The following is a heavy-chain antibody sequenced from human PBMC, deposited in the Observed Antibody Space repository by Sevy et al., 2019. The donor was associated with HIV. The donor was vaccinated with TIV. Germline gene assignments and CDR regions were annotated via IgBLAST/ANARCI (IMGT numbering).Heavy chain of an antibody. CDR2: ISYDGSNK. CDR1: GFTFSSYA. V-gene: IGHV3-30-3*01. D-gene: IGHD2-2*01. CDR3: ARDGRPRGDFCSSTSCLIPSYFDY. Sequence: GGSLRLSCAASGFTFSSYAMHWVRQAPGKGLEWVAVISYDGSNKYYADSVKGRFTISRDNSKNTLYLQMNSQRAEDTAVYYCARDGRPRGDFCSSTSCLIPSYFDYWGQGTLVTVSS. J-gene: IGHJ4*02.